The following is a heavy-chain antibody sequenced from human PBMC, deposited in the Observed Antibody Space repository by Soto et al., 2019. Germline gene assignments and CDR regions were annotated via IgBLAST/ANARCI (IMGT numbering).Heavy chain of an antibody. Sequence: QVQLVQSGAEVKKPGSSVKVSCKASGGTFSSYAISWVRQAPGQGLEWMGGIIPISDTTNYAQKFQGRVTITADESTSTAYMELSRLRSEDTAVYYCARSQGSSTSLDIYYYYYYGMDAWGQGTTVTVSS. V-gene: IGHV1-69*01. J-gene: IGHJ6*02. D-gene: IGHD2-2*01. CDR2: IIPISDTT. CDR1: GGTFSSYA. CDR3: ARSQGSSTSLDIYYYYYYGMDA.